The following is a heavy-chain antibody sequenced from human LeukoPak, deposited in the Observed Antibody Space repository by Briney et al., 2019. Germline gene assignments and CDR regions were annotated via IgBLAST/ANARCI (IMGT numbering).Heavy chain of an antibody. CDR3: ARRYYDFLSGLYGMDV. CDR1: GYSFSSYA. Sequence: ASVKVSCKSSGYSFSSYAMNWVRQAPGQGLEWMGWINTNTGNPTYAQGFTGRFVFSLDTSVSTAYLQISSLKAEDTAVYYCARRYYDFLSGLYGMDVWGQGTTVTVSS. J-gene: IGHJ6*02. CDR2: INTNTGNP. D-gene: IGHD3-3*01. V-gene: IGHV7-4-1*02.